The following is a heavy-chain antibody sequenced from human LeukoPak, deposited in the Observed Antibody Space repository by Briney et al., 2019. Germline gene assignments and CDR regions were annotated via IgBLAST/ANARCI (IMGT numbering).Heavy chain of an antibody. CDR3: AKQWAGNPHEFDN. CDR2: ISGSGGST. CDR1: GFTFSSYA. D-gene: IGHD6-19*01. V-gene: IGHV3-23*01. J-gene: IGHJ4*02. Sequence: GGSLRLSCAASGFTFSSYAMNWVRQAPGKGLGWVSTISGSGGSTYYADFVKGRFTISRDNSKNTLYLQMNSLRAEDTALYYCAKQWAGNPHEFDNWGQGTLVTVSS.